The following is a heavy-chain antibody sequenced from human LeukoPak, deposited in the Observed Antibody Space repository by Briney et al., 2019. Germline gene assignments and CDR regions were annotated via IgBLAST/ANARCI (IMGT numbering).Heavy chain of an antibody. D-gene: IGHD4-17*01. CDR1: GYTFTGYF. V-gene: IGHV1-2*06. CDR3: ARNIPRDYGDYVGY. J-gene: IGHJ4*02. Sequence: ASVKVSCKGSGYTFTGYFLHWVRQAPGKGLEWMGRINPNSGGTDYAQKFQGRVTMTRDTSISTAYMELRRLRSDDTAVYFCARNIPRDYGDYVGYWGQGTLVTVSS. CDR2: INPNSGGT.